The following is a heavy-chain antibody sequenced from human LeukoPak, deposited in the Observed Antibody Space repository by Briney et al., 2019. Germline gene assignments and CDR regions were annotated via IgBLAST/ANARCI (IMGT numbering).Heavy chain of an antibody. Sequence: SETLSLTCTVSGGSISSSSYYWGWIRQPPGKGLEWIGSIYYSGSTYYNPSLKSRVTISVDTSKNQFSLKLSSVTAADTAVYYCASTAGGLRFLEWLFTLDYWGQGTLVTVSS. V-gene: IGHV4-39*07. CDR2: IYYSGST. CDR1: GGSISSSSYY. D-gene: IGHD3-3*01. CDR3: ASTAGGLRFLEWLFTLDY. J-gene: IGHJ4*02.